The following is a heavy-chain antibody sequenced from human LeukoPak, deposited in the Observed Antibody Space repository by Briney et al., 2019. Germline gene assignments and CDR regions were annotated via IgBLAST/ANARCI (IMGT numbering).Heavy chain of an antibody. J-gene: IGHJ4*02. CDR1: GFTFSSYA. CDR2: ISYDGSNK. D-gene: IGHD3-9*01. CDR3: AREDYDILTGYYGN. V-gene: IGHV3-30-3*01. Sequence: GGSLRLSCAASGFTFSSYAMSWVRQAPGKGLEWVAVISYDGSNKYYADSVKGRFTISRDNSKNTLYLQMNSLRAEDTAVYYCAREDYDILTGYYGNWGQGTLVTVSS.